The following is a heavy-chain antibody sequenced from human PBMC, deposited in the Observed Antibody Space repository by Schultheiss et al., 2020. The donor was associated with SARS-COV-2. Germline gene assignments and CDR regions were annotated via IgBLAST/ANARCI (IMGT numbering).Heavy chain of an antibody. J-gene: IGHJ6*02. CDR3: ARDIVVPAAEGYYYYGMDV. CDR2: INPSGGST. D-gene: IGHD2-2*01. V-gene: IGHV1-46*01. CDR1: GYTFTSYG. Sequence: ASVKVSCKASGYTFTSYGISWVRQAPGQGLEWMGIINPSGGSTSYEQKFQGRVTMTRDTSASTAYMELSSLRSDDTAVYYCARDIVVPAAEGYYYYGMDVWGQGTTVTVSS.